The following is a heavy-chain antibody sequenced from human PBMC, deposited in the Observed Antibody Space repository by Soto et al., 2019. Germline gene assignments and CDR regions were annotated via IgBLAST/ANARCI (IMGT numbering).Heavy chain of an antibody. J-gene: IGHJ4*02. CDR1: GGSISSYY. D-gene: IGHD2-15*01. Sequence: PSETLSLTCTVSGGSISSYYWSWIRQPPGKGLEWIEYIYYSGSTNYNTSLKNRDTISVDKSKNQFSLKQSSVTAADTAVYYCEVIDLGFCGGGSCYYYYYYFDDWGQGTLVTVSS. CDR2: IYYSGST. CDR3: EVIDLGFCGGGSCYYYYYYFDD. V-gene: IGHV4-59*08.